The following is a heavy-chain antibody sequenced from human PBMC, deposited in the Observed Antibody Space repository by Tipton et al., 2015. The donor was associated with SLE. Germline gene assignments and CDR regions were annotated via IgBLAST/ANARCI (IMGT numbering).Heavy chain of an antibody. D-gene: IGHD3-3*01. CDR1: GGSFSGYY. Sequence: TLSLTCAVYGGSFSGYYWSWIRQPPGQGLERIGEINHSGSTNYNPSLKRRVTISVDTSKNQFSLKLSSVTAADTAVYYCARRGGEIRYYDAWSGRDGSFDIWGQGTMVTVSS. CDR2: INHSGST. J-gene: IGHJ3*02. V-gene: IGHV4-34*01. CDR3: ARRGGEIRYYDAWSGRDGSFDI.